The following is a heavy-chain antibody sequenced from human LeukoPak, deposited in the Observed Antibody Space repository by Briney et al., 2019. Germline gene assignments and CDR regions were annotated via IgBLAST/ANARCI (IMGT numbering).Heavy chain of an antibody. J-gene: IGHJ4*02. CDR1: GGSISSYY. D-gene: IGHD6-19*01. CDR3: ARETEVPGGRSWDF. V-gene: IGHV4-4*07. CDR2: IHTSGSA. Sequence: ASETLSLTCTVSGGSISSYYWTWIRQPAGKGLEWIWRIHTSGSANHNPSLQSRVTMSLEASNKQFSLRLSSVTAADTAVYYCARETEVPGGRSWDFWGQRTLGTVSS.